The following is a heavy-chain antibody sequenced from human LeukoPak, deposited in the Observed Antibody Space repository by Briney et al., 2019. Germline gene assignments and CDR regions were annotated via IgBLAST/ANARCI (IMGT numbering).Heavy chain of an antibody. CDR2: IFNSGSD. CDR3: ARGSGCSSSSCHAGEFDY. V-gene: IGHV4-4*07. Sequence: SETLSLTCTVSGDSLSSYSWNWIRQPAGEGLEWIGHIFNSGSDNYNPSLKSRVTMSVDTSKNQFSLNLTSVTAADTAVYYCARGSGCSSSSCHAGEFDYWGQGTLVTVSS. J-gene: IGHJ4*02. CDR1: GDSLSSYS. D-gene: IGHD2-2*01.